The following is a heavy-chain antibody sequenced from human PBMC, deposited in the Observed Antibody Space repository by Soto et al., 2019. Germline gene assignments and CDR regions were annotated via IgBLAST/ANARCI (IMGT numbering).Heavy chain of an antibody. CDR1: GYTLTELS. CDR3: VTDGAQGYSNPHI. D-gene: IGHD4-4*01. V-gene: IGHV1-24*01. J-gene: IGHJ3*02. CDR2: FDPEDGET. Sequence: ASVKVSCKVSGYTLTELSMHWVRQAPGKGLEWMGGFDPEDGETIYAQKFQGRVTMTEDTSTDTAYMELSSLRSEDTAVYYCVTDGAQGYSNPHIWGQGTMVTVSS.